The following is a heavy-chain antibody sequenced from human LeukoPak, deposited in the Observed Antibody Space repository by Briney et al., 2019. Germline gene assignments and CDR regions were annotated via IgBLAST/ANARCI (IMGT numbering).Heavy chain of an antibody. Sequence: GGSLRLSCAASGFTSSSYAMSWVRQAPGKGLEWVSAISGSGGSTYYADSVKGRFTISRDNSKNTLYLQMNSLRAEDTAVYYCAKSPLITMVRGVIITDQYYFDYWGQGTLVTVSS. CDR2: ISGSGGST. CDR3: AKSPLITMVRGVIITDQYYFDY. CDR1: GFTSSSYA. J-gene: IGHJ4*02. V-gene: IGHV3-23*01. D-gene: IGHD3-10*01.